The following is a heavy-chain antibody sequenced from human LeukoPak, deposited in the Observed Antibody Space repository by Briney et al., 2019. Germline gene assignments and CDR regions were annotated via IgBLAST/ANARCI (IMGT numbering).Heavy chain of an antibody. CDR2: FHRGRI. V-gene: IGHV4-38-2*02. Sequence: SETLSLTCKVSGYPIGLGYYWVWIRQAPGRGLQWIGGFHRGRIQYNSALKSRVTISIDSSKNQFSLRMWPVTAADTAFYFCARAPSSYESGNGYPNLGWLDPWGQGALVTVSS. J-gene: IGHJ5*02. D-gene: IGHD5-24*01. CDR1: GYPIGLGYY. CDR3: ARAPSSYESGNGYPNLGWLDP.